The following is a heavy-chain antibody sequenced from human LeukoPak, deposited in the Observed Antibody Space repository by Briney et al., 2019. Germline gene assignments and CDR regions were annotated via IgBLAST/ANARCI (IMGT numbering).Heavy chain of an antibody. D-gene: IGHD4-11*01. CDR3: ARTITVTTVQYYFDY. V-gene: IGHV3-30*04. Sequence: TGGSLRLSCAVSGFIFSNYAMHWVRQAPGKGLEWVAVTAYDGSNEYYADSVKGRFTISRDNAKNSLYLQMNSLRAEDTAVYYCARTITVTTVQYYFDYWGQGTLVTVSS. CDR1: GFIFSNYA. CDR2: TAYDGSNE. J-gene: IGHJ4*02.